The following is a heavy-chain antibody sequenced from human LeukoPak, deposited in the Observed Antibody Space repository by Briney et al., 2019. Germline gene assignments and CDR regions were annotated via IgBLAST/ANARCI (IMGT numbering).Heavy chain of an antibody. V-gene: IGHV1-69*01. Sequence: ASVKVSCKASGGTFSSYAISWVRQAPGQGLEWMGGIIPIFGTANYAQKFQGRVTITADESTSTAYMELSSLRSEDTAVYYCARGYYDILTGFPQYYYYGMDVWGKGTTVTVPS. D-gene: IGHD3-9*01. CDR3: ARGYYDILTGFPQYYYYGMDV. CDR2: IIPIFGTA. CDR1: GGTFSSYA. J-gene: IGHJ6*04.